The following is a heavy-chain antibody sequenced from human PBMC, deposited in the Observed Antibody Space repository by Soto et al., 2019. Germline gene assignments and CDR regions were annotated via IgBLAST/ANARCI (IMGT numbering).Heavy chain of an antibody. CDR3: ARDPTSYYYDSSALGAHAFDI. D-gene: IGHD3-22*01. CDR2: IYYSGST. Sequence: SETLSLTCTVSGGSISSGGYYWSWIRQHPGKGLEWIGYIYYSGSTYYNPSLKSRVTISVDTSKNQFSLKLSPVTAADTAVYYCARDPTSYYYDSSALGAHAFDIWGQGTMVTVSS. CDR1: GGSISSGGYY. V-gene: IGHV4-31*03. J-gene: IGHJ3*02.